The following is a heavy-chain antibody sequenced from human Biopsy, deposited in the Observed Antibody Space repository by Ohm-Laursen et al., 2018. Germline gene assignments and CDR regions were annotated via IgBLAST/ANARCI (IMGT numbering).Heavy chain of an antibody. CDR2: IYTSGSP. CDR3: ARGTGRYYVYGAFDI. CDR1: GDSINNYY. D-gene: IGHD1-26*01. V-gene: IGHV4-4*07. Sequence: TLSLTWTVSGDSINNYYWSWIRQPAGKGLEWIGRIYTSGSPNYNLSLESRVTKSVDTSKNQFSLNLRSVTAADTAVYYCARGTGRYYVYGAFDIWGQGTVVTVSS. J-gene: IGHJ3*02.